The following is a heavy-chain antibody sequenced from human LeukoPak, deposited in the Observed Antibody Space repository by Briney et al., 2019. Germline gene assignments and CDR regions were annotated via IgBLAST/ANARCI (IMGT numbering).Heavy chain of an antibody. D-gene: IGHD3-22*01. CDR1: GGSISSGGYY. CDR2: IYYSGST. V-gene: IGHV4-31*03. CDR3: ARLAPNYYYDSSGSLDI. Sequence: SQTLSLTCTVSGGSISSGGYYWSWIRQHPGKGLEWIGYIYYSGSTYYNPSLKSRVTISVHTSKNQFSLKLSAVTAADTAVYYCARLAPNYYYDSSGSLDIWGQGTMVTVSS. J-gene: IGHJ3*02.